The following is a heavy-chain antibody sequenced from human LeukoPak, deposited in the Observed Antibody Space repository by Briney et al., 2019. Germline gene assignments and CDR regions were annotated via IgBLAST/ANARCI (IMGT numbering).Heavy chain of an antibody. CDR2: ISYDGSNK. CDR3: ARGPSGYHNT. J-gene: IGHJ4*02. CDR1: GFTFRSYA. D-gene: IGHD5-12*01. V-gene: IGHV3-30*04. Sequence: GGSLRLSCAASGFTFRSYAMHWVRQAPGKGLEWVAFISYDGSNKYYADSVKGRFTISRDNSKNTLYLQMNSLRAEDTAVYYCARGPSGYHNTGGQGTLVTVSS.